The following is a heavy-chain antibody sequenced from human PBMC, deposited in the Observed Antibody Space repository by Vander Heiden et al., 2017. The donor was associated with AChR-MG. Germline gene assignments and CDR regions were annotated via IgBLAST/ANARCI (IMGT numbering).Heavy chain of an antibody. J-gene: IGHJ3*02. Sequence: EVQLVESGGGLVKPGGSLRLSCADSGFTFSSYSMNWCRQAPGKGLEWVSSISSSSSYIYYADSVKGRFTISRDNAKNSLYLQMNSLRAEDTAVYYCARTRTWAAFDIWGQGTMVTVSS. D-gene: IGHD1-26*01. CDR3: ARTRTWAAFDI. V-gene: IGHV3-21*01. CDR1: GFTFSSYS. CDR2: ISSSSSYI.